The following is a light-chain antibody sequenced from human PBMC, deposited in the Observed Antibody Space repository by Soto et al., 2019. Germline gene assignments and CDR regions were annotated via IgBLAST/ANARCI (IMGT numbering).Light chain of an antibody. CDR1: QSISSW. CDR2: DAS. CDR3: QQYNSYSLT. J-gene: IGKJ1*01. Sequence: GGRVTITCRASQSISSWLAWYQQKPGKAPKLLIYDASSLESGVPSRFSGSGSGTEFTLTISSLQPDDFATYYCQQYNSYSLTFGQGTKVDIK. V-gene: IGKV1-5*01.